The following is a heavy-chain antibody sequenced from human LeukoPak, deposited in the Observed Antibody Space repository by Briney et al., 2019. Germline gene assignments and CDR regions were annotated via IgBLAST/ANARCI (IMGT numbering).Heavy chain of an antibody. CDR1: GGSVSSGSYY. D-gene: IGHD6-13*01. J-gene: IGHJ4*02. CDR2: IYYSGST. V-gene: IGHV4-61*01. Sequence: SETLSLTCTVSGGSVSSGSYYWSWIRQPPGKGLEWIGYIYYSGSTNYNPSLKSRVTISVDTSKNQFSLKLSSVTAADTAVYYCARVGSSWSYYFDYWGQGTLVTVSS. CDR3: ARVGSSWSYYFDY.